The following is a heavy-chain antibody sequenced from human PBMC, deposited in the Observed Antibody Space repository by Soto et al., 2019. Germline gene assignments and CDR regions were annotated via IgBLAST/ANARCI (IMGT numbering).Heavy chain of an antibody. Sequence: GESLKISCKGSGYVFNTFWIGWVRQMPGKGLEWMGNIFPGDSDTRYSPSFEGQVTISADKSLSTAYLQWSSLKTSDTAMYYCARRSFDSSGYLFDYWGQGTQVTVSS. V-gene: IGHV5-51*01. CDR1: GYVFNTFW. D-gene: IGHD3-22*01. CDR3: ARRSFDSSGYLFDY. J-gene: IGHJ4*02. CDR2: IFPGDSDT.